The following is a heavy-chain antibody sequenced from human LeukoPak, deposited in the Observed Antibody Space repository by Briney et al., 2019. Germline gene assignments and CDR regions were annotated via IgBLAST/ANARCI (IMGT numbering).Heavy chain of an antibody. V-gene: IGHV3-30*18. Sequence: GGSLRLSCVASGFTSSTYGMHWVRQAPGKGLEWVAVISADGGGQFYADSVKGRFTISRDNSKNALFLQMNSLGAEDTAVYYCAKEGGHTYSNTYWYFDFWGRGTLVTVS. CDR2: ISADGGGQ. CDR3: AKEGGHTYSNTYWYFDF. J-gene: IGHJ2*01. D-gene: IGHD4-11*01. CDR1: GFTSSTYG.